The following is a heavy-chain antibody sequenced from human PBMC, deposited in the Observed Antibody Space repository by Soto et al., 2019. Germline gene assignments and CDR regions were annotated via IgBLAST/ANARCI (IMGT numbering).Heavy chain of an antibody. D-gene: IGHD4-17*01. Sequence: PGGSLRLSCAASGFTFSSYVMHWVRQAPGKGLEWVAVIWYDGSNKYYADSVKGRFTISRDNSKNTLYLQMNSLRAEDTAVYYCARAQTVIYYYGMDVWGQGITVTVSS. CDR1: GFTFSSYV. CDR3: ARAQTVIYYYGMDV. J-gene: IGHJ6*02. CDR2: IWYDGSNK. V-gene: IGHV3-33*01.